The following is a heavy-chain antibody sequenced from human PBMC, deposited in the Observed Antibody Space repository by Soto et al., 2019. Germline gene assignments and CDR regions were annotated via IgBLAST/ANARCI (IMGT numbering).Heavy chain of an antibody. J-gene: IGHJ6*02. CDR3: ARDRGIYDYVWGSYRTSYYYYYGMDV. V-gene: IGHV4-30-4*01. Sequence: QVQLQESGPGLVKPSQTLSLTCTVSGGSISSGDYYWSWIRQPPGKGLEWIGYIYYSGSTYYNPSLKSRVTISVDTSKNQFSLKLSSVTAADTAVYYCARDRGIYDYVWGSYRTSYYYYYGMDVWGQGTTVTVSS. CDR1: GGSISSGDYY. CDR2: IYYSGST. D-gene: IGHD3-16*02.